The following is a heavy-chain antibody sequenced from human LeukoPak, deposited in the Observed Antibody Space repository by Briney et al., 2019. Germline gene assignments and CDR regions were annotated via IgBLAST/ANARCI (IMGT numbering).Heavy chain of an antibody. CDR1: GGSISSYY. CDR3: ARGPPMTTVTTYYYYYMDV. J-gene: IGHJ6*03. V-gene: IGHV4-59*01. Sequence: SETLSLXCTVSGGSISSYYWSWIRRPPGKGLESIGYIYYSGSTNYNPSLKSRVTISVDTSKNQFSLKLSSVTAADTAVYYCARGPPMTTVTTYYYYYMDVWGKGTTVTVSS. CDR2: IYYSGST. D-gene: IGHD4-11*01.